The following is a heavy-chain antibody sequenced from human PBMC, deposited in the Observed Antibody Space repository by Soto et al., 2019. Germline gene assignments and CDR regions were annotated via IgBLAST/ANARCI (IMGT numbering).Heavy chain of an antibody. J-gene: IGHJ4*02. CDR1: GFTFSSYG. CDR2: IWYDGSNK. CDR3: ARGGGPVTRYDILTGYHPVSMYYFDY. V-gene: IGHV3-33*01. D-gene: IGHD3-9*01. Sequence: GGSLRLSCAASGFTFSSYGMHWVRQAPGKGLEWVAVIWYDGSNKYYADSVKGRFTISGDNSKNTLYLQMNSLRAEDTAVYYCARGGGPVTRYDILTGYHPVSMYYFDYWGQGTLVTVSS.